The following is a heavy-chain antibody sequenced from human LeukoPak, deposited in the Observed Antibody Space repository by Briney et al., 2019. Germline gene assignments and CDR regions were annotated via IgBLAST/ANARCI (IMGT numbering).Heavy chain of an antibody. CDR1: GYTFTSYG. D-gene: IGHD5-18*01. J-gene: IGHJ4*02. Sequence: ASVKVSCKASGYTFTSYGISWVRQAPGQGLEWMGWISAYNGNTNYVQKFQGRVTMTTDISTSTAYLELRSLRSDDTAVFYCVRDLGVDTSMIFFDYWGQGTRVTVSS. CDR2: ISAYNGNT. CDR3: VRDLGVDTSMIFFDY. V-gene: IGHV1-18*01.